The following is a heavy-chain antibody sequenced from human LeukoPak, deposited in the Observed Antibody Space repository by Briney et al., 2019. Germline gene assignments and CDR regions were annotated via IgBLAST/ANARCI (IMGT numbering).Heavy chain of an antibody. CDR3: AAPGYSSGWSPDY. J-gene: IGHJ4*02. CDR2: VNHSGST. V-gene: IGHV4-34*01. D-gene: IGHD6-19*01. Sequence: PSETLSLTCAVYGGSFSGYYWSWIRQPPGKGLEWIGEVNHSGSTNYNPSLKSRVTISVDTSKNQFSLKLSSVTAADTAVYYCAAPGYSSGWSPDYWGQGTLVTVSS. CDR1: GGSFSGYY.